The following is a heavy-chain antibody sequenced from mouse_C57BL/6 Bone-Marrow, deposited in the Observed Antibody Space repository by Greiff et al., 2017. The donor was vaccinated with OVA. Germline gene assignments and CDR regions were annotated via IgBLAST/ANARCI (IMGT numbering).Heavy chain of an antibody. Sequence: VQVVESGAELVRPGASVKLSCKASGYTFTDYYINWVKQRPGQGLEWIARIYPGSGNTYYNEKFKGKATLTAEKSSSTAYMQLSSLTSEDSAVYFCARLGLWYFDVWGTGTTVTVSS. CDR2: IYPGSGNT. CDR1: GYTFTDYY. D-gene: IGHD4-1*01. J-gene: IGHJ1*03. CDR3: ARLGLWYFDV. V-gene: IGHV1-76*01.